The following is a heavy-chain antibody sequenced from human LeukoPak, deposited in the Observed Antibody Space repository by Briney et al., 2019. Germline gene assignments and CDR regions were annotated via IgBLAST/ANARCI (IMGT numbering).Heavy chain of an antibody. V-gene: IGHV4-61*02. D-gene: IGHD3-9*01. CDR2: IYTSGST. J-gene: IGHJ6*03. CDR3: ARGTSYYDILTGYSGGYYYMDV. Sequence: SETLSLTCAVSGGSISSSYYWSWIRQPAGKGLEWIGRIYTSGSTNYNPSLKSRVTISVDTSRNQFSLKLSSVTAADTAVYYCARGTSYYDILTGYSGGYYYMDVWGKGTTVTISS. CDR1: GGSISSSYY.